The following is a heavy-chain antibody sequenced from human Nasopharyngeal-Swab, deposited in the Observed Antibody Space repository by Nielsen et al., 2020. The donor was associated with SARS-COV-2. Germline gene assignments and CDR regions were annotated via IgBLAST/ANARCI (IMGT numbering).Heavy chain of an antibody. CDR1: GLTFTNSW. J-gene: IGHJ4*02. CDR3: ARDRDVVVPTYFDY. CDR2: IKQDGSDK. D-gene: IGHD2-2*01. V-gene: IGHV3-7*01. Sequence: GGSLRLSCAASGLTFTNSWMSWVRQAPGKGLEWVANIKQDGSDKYYVDSVKGRFTISRDNAKNSLELQMNSLRVEDTAVYYCARDRDVVVPTYFDYWGQGTLVTVSS.